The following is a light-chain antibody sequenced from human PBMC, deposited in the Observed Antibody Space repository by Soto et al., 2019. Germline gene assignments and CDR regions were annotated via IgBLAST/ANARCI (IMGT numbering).Light chain of an antibody. V-gene: IGKV1-39*01. CDR1: QIISSY. CDR3: QQRYSAPYT. J-gene: IGKJ2*01. Sequence: DIQMTQSPSSLSASVGDRVTITCRASQIISSYLNWYQQKPGKPPKLLIYAASSLQRGVPSRFSGSGSGTDFTLTISSLQPEDVATYYCQQRYSAPYTLGHGTKLEIK. CDR2: AAS.